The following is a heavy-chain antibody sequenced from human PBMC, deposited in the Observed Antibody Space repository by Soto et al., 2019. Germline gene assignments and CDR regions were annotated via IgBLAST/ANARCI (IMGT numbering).Heavy chain of an antibody. CDR1: RYTFTSHG. J-gene: IGHJ3*02. V-gene: IGHV1-18*01. Sequence: QVELMQSGGEVKRPGASVKVSCKSSRYTFTSHGISWVRQAPGQGLEWMGWISTFNGKTDSAQKFQGRVTMTADTRTNTAYMELRGLRSDDTAVYYCARLLTEGATFREDAFDIWGQGTKVTVSS. CDR2: ISTFNGKT. D-gene: IGHD1-26*01. CDR3: ARLLTEGATFREDAFDI.